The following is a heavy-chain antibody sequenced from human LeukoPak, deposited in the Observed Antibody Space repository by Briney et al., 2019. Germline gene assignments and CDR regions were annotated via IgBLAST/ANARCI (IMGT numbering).Heavy chain of an antibody. CDR2: MNPNSGNT. CDR1: GYTFTSYD. CDR3: ARVTYSSGWYYFDY. Sequence: ASVKVSCKASGYTFTSYDINWVRQATGQGLEWMGWMNPNSGNTGYAQKFQGRVTVTGNTSISTAYMELSSLRSEDTAVYYCARVTYSSGWYYFDYWGQGTLVTVSS. V-gene: IGHV1-8*01. J-gene: IGHJ4*02. D-gene: IGHD6-19*01.